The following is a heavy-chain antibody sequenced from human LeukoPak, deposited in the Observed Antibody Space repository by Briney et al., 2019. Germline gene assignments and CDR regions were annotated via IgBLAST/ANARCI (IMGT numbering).Heavy chain of an antibody. V-gene: IGHV3-33*01. CDR2: IWYDGSNK. Sequence: GGSLRLSCAASGFTFSSYGMHWVRQAPGKGLEWVAVIWYDGSNKYYADSVKGRFTISRDNSKNTLYLQMNSLRAEDTAAYYCARGTTHDAFDIWGQGTMVTVSS. CDR1: GFTFSSYG. CDR3: ARGTTHDAFDI. J-gene: IGHJ3*02. D-gene: IGHD1-7*01.